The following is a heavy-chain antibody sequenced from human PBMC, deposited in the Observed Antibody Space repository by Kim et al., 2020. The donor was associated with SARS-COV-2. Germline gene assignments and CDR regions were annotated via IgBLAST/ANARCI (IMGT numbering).Heavy chain of an antibody. CDR1: GGSFSGYY. CDR2: INHSGST. Sequence: SETLSLTCAVYGGSFSGYYWSWIRQPPGKGLEWIGEINHSGSTNYNPSLKSRVTISVDTSKNQFSLKLSSVTAADTAVYYCAREDYYGSGRNFDYWGQGTLVTVSS. D-gene: IGHD3-10*01. CDR3: AREDYYGSGRNFDY. J-gene: IGHJ4*02. V-gene: IGHV4-34*01.